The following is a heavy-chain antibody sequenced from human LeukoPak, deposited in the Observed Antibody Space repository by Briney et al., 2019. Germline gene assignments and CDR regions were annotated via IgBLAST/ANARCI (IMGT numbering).Heavy chain of an antibody. D-gene: IGHD3-3*01. J-gene: IGHJ6*03. CDR3: AKDSYYDFWSGYPHYYYYYMDV. CDR1: GFIFSNYG. Sequence: GGSLRLSCAASGFIFSNYGMHWVRQAPGKGLEWVAVISYDGSNKYYADSVKGRFTISRDNSKNTLYLQMNSLRAEDTAVYYCAKDSYYDFWSGYPHYYYYYMDVWGKGTTVTVSS. V-gene: IGHV3-30*18. CDR2: ISYDGSNK.